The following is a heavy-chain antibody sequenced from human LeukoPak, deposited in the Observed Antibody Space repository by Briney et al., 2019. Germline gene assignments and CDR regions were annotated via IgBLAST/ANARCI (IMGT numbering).Heavy chain of an antibody. CDR1: GYTLTELS. J-gene: IGHJ6*02. V-gene: IGHV1-24*01. CDR2: FDPEDGET. Sequence: ASVKVSCKVSGYTLTELSMHWVRQAPGKGLEWMGGFDPEDGETIYAQKLQGRVTMTEDTSTDTAYMELSSLRSEDTAVYYCATDRDARFWENRYYYYGMDVWGQGTTVTVSS. D-gene: IGHD3-3*01. CDR3: ATDRDARFWENRYYYYGMDV.